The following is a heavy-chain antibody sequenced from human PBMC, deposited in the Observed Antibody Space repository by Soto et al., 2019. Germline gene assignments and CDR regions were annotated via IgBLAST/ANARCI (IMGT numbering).Heavy chain of an antibody. J-gene: IGHJ4*01. D-gene: IGHD2-15*01. V-gene: IGHV1-69*13. CDR1: GVTFNRQD. CDR3: ATSEGRYCYSFEY. CDR2: IIPMFGTP. Sequence: SVKISCKASGVTFNRQDMRWVRQAPAQGLECMGGIIPMFGTPHYAEKFQDRVTITADESTGTAYLELSSLTSEDTAVHYCATSEGRYCYSFEYWGPVTLVTVCS.